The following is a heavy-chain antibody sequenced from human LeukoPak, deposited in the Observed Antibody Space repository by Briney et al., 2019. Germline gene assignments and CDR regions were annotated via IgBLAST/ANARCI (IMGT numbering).Heavy chain of an antibody. CDR2: INPNSGGT. V-gene: IGHV1-2*02. Sequence: ASVKVSCKASGYTFTGYYMHWVRQAPGQGLEWMGWINPNSGGTNYAQKFQGRVTMTRDTSISTAYMELSRLRSDDAAVYYCARVEWLRLEYYFDYWGQGTLVTVSS. CDR3: ARVEWLRLEYYFDY. D-gene: IGHD5-12*01. J-gene: IGHJ4*02. CDR1: GYTFTGYY.